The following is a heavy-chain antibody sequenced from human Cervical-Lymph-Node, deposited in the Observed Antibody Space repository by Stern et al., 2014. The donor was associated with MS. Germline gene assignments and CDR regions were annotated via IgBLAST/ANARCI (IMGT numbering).Heavy chain of an antibody. D-gene: IGHD4-17*01. CDR1: GFTFSTYG. J-gene: IGHJ4*02. CDR2: IYYDGSNE. V-gene: IGHV3-30*03. CDR3: ARDKAPYGDYHFDH. Sequence: QVQLVESGGGVVQPARSLRLSCAASGFTFSTYGMHWVRQAPGQGLEWVAIIYYDGSNEYFADSLKGRFTTSQDNAKNTLYLQMNSLRAEDTAVYSCARDKAPYGDYHFDHWGQGALVTVAS.